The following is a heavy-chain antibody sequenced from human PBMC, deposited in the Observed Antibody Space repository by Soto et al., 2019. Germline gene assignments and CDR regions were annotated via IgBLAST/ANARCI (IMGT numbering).Heavy chain of an antibody. J-gene: IGHJ6*02. Sequence: ASVKVSCKSSGYTFTSYAVHWVRQAPGQSLERMAWINAGNGNTKYSQKFQGRVTITRDTSASTAYLELSSLRSEDTAVYFCARGKGMEENYYYYGMDVWGQGTTVTV. CDR1: GYTFTSYA. V-gene: IGHV1-3*01. D-gene: IGHD1-1*01. CDR2: INAGNGNT. CDR3: ARGKGMEENYYYYGMDV.